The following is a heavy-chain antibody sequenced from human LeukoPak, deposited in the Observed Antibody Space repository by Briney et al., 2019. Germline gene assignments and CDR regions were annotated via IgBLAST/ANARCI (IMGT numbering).Heavy chain of an antibody. CDR3: TRDPRPVDY. CDR1: GFTFGDYA. Sequence: GGSLRLSCTASGFTFGDYAMSWVRQAPGKGLEWVGFIRSKAYGGTTEYAASVKGRFTISRDDSKSIAYLQMNSLKTEDTAVYYCTRDPRPVDYWGQGTLVTVSS. V-gene: IGHV3-49*04. J-gene: IGHJ4*02. CDR2: IRSKAYGGTT.